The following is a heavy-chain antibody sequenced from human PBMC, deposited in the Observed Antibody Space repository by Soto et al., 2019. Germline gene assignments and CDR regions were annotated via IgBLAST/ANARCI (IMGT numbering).Heavy chain of an antibody. CDR2: INHSGTT. CDR3: ARSAGQDY. CDR1: GASLSGPF. Sequence: QVQLQQCGAGLLKPSETLSLTCAVYGASLSGPFWSWIRQTPGKGLEWIGEINHSGTTNYNPSLESRVTMSLDTSKNQFSLKLSSVTAADTAVYYCARSAGQDYWGQGTLVTVSS. D-gene: IGHD6-13*01. V-gene: IGHV4-34*01. J-gene: IGHJ4*02.